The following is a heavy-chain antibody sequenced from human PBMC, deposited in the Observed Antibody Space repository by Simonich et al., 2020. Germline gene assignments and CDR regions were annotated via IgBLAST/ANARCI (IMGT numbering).Heavy chain of an antibody. CDR3: ARWTATGYYFDY. CDR1: GFTVSSNY. Sequence: EVQLVESGGGLIQPGGSLGLSCAASGFTVSSNYMGWVRQAPGKGLEWVSVIYIGGSTYYADSVTGRFTISRDNSNNTLYLQINSLRAEDTAVYYCARWTATGYYFDYWGQGTLVTVSS. CDR2: IYIGGST. D-gene: IGHD1-1*01. V-gene: IGHV3-53*01. J-gene: IGHJ4*02.